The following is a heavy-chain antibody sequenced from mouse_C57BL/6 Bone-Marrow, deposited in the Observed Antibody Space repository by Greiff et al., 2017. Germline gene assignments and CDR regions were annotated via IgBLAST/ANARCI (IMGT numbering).Heavy chain of an antibody. J-gene: IGHJ1*03. CDR3: ARSGSSYFDV. CDR1: GYTFTGYW. Sequence: QVQLQQSGAELMKPGASVKLSCKATGYTFTGYWIEWIGEILPGSGSTNYNEKFKGKATFTADTSSNTAYMQLSSLTTEDSAIYYCARSGSSYFDVWGTGTTVTVSS. V-gene: IGHV1-9*01. D-gene: IGHD1-1*01. CDR2: ILPGSGST.